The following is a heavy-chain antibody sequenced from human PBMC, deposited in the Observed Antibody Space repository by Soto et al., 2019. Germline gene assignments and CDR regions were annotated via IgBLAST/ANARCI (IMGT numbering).Heavy chain of an antibody. CDR2: ISYDGNNK. D-gene: IGHD3-10*01. CDR3: AKSAPSMVRGVAGFDP. CDR1: GFTFRSYG. V-gene: IGHV3-30*18. J-gene: IGHJ5*02. Sequence: GGSLRLSCVASGFTFRSYGMHWVRQAPGKGLEWVAVISYDGNNKYYADSVKGRFTISRDNSKNTLYLQMNSLRAEDTAVYYCAKSAPSMVRGVAGFDPWGQGTLVTVSS.